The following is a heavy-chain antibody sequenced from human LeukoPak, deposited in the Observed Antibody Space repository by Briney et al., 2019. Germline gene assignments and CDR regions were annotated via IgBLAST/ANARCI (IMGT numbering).Heavy chain of an antibody. CDR1: GYSISSGYY. Sequence: SETLSLTCTVSGYSISSGYYWGWIRQPPGKGLEWIGSIYHSGSTYYNPSLKSRVTMSIDTSKNQFSLKLTSMTAADTAVYYCAGVWWELLGAAFDIWGQGTMVTVSS. CDR2: IYHSGST. CDR3: AGVWWELLGAAFDI. D-gene: IGHD1-26*01. V-gene: IGHV4-38-2*02. J-gene: IGHJ3*02.